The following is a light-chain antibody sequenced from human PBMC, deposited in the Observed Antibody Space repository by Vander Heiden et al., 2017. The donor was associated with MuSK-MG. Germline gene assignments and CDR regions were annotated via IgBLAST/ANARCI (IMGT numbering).Light chain of an antibody. CDR1: QGISSA. V-gene: IGKV1-13*02. CDR3: QQFNSYSLT. Sequence: AIQLTQSPSSLSASVGDRVTITCRVSQGISSALAWYQQKPGKAPKLLIYDASSLESGVPSRFSGSGSGTDFTLTISSLQPEDFATYYCQQFNSYSLTFGGGTKVEIK. J-gene: IGKJ4*01. CDR2: DAS.